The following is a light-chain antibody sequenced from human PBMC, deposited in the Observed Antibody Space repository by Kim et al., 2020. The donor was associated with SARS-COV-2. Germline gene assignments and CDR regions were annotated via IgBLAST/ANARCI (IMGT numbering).Light chain of an antibody. CDR2: KAS. J-gene: IGKJ2*01. CDR1: QTISSW. CDR3: QQYNRHPYT. Sequence: DIEMTQSPSTLSASVGDRVTISCRASQTISSWLAWYKHSPGQAPRVVMYKASTLHSEAPSRFSGSGSGTEFTLTISSLQPNDSATYYCQQYNRHPYTFGQGTKVDIK. V-gene: IGKV1-5*03.